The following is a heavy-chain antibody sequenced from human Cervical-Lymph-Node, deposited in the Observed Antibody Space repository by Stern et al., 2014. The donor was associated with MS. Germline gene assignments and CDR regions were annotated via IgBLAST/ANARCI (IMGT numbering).Heavy chain of an antibody. CDR2: IYPADSDT. J-gene: IGHJ3*01. CDR1: GYTFSNFW. V-gene: IGHV5-51*01. Sequence: EDQLVESGAEVKKPGESLNISCRTSGYTFSNFWIGWVRQMPGKGLEWMGVIYPADSDTTYSPSFQGQVTISADESISTAYLQWRSLKASDTAMYYCVRRRDSAGYDTFDLWGQGTMLIVSS. CDR3: VRRRDSAGYDTFDL. D-gene: IGHD3-22*01.